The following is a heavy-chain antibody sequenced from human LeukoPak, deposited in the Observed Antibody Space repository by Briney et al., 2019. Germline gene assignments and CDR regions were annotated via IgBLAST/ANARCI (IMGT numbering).Heavy chain of an antibody. V-gene: IGHV5-51*01. CDR2: IYPGDSDT. CDR1: GYSFTSYW. Sequence: GESLKISCKGSGYSFTSYWIGWVRQMPGKGLEWMGIIYPGDSDTRYSPSFQGQVTISADKSISTAYLQWSSLKASDTAMYYCASPTTVTTIAFDIWGRGTMVTVSS. J-gene: IGHJ3*02. CDR3: ASPTTVTTIAFDI. D-gene: IGHD4-17*01.